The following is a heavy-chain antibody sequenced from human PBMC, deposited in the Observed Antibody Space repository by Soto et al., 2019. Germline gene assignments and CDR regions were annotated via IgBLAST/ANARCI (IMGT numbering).Heavy chain of an antibody. CDR2: IKQDGSEK. V-gene: IGHV3-7*01. J-gene: IGHJ6*02. CDR3: AIESRVGGGYSNGMDG. Sequence: GGSLMLSCAASGFTFSSYWMSWFRQAPGKGLEWVANIKQDGSEKYYVDSVKGRFTISRDNAKNSLYLQMNSLRAEDTAVYYCAIESRVGGGYSNGMDGWSQGTTVIVAS. CDR1: GFTFSSYW. D-gene: IGHD3-22*01.